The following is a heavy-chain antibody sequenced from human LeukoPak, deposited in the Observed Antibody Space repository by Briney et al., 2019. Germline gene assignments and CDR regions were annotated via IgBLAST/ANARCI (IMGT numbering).Heavy chain of an antibody. CDR3: AKSVGYSSRPLDDY. CDR2: ISGSGGST. V-gene: IGHV3-23*01. J-gene: IGHJ4*02. D-gene: IGHD6-13*01. CDR1: GFTFSSYS. Sequence: GGSLRLSCAASGFTFSSYSMSWVRQAPGKGLEWVSAISGSGGSTYYADSVKGRFTISRDNSKNTLYLQMNSLRAEDTAVYYCAKSVGYSSRPLDDYWGQGTLVTVSS.